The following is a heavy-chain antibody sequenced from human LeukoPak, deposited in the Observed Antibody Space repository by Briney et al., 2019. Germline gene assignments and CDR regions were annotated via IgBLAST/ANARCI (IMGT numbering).Heavy chain of an antibody. CDR2: INANSGDT. J-gene: IGHJ5*02. CDR3: ARDSPGHYFDAAGFSPAWFDP. D-gene: IGHD3-9*01. CDR1: GYRFNDFF. Sequence: ASVKVSCKASGYRFNDFFVHWVRQAPGQGLEWMGWINANSGDTNYAQRFQGRVTMTRDMSITTVYMQLNSLRSDDTAVYFCARDSPGHYFDAAGFSPAWFDPWGQGTLVTVSS. V-gene: IGHV1-2*02.